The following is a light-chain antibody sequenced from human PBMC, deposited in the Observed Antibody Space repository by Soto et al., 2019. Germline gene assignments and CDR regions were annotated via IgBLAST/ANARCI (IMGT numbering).Light chain of an antibody. V-gene: IGKV3-11*01. CDR2: DAS. Sequence: EILLTQAPSTLPLSPGERATLSCRASQSVNSYLAWYQQKPGQAPRLLIYDASTRATGIPARLSGSGSGTEFSLTISGLEPEDFAVYYCQQYGSSPLISFGQGTRLEIK. CDR3: QQYGSSPLIS. CDR1: QSVNSY. J-gene: IGKJ5*01.